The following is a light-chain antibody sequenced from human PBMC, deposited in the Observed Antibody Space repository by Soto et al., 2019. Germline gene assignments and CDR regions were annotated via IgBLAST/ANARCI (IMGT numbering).Light chain of an antibody. CDR1: QSVSSN. J-gene: IGKJ1*01. V-gene: IGKV3-15*01. CDR2: GAS. CDR3: QQYNNWPLA. Sequence: EIAMTQSPATLSVTPGDGATLSCRASQSVSSNLAWYQQKPGQAPRLLIYGASTRATGVPARFSGNGAGTEFTLTISSLQSEDFAVSYCQQYNNWPLAFGQGTKVEIK.